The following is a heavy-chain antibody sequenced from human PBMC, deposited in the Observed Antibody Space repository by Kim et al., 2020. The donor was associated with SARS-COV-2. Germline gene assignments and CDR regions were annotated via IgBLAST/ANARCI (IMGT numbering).Heavy chain of an antibody. CDR1: GFSLSTTKEV. D-gene: IGHD3-16*01. CDR2: IDWNDDE. Sequence: SGPTLVNPTQTLTLTCTFSGFSLSTTKEVVGWIRQPPGKALAWLAQIDWNDDERYSPSLRTRLTITKDNSKNQVVLTMTNMAPVDTGTYYCADLRRLTAFRGVNEGSVDTWGKGTQVTVSS. CDR3: ADLRRLTAFRGVNEGSVDT. J-gene: IGHJ5*02. V-gene: IGHV2-5*01.